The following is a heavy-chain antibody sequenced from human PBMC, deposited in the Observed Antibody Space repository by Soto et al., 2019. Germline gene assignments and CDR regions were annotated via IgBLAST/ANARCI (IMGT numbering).Heavy chain of an antibody. J-gene: IGHJ5*02. CDR1: GLSLSTSGVG. V-gene: IGHV2-5*01. CDR3: AHTGYGSGSFPPRFDP. CDR2: IYWNDDK. Sequence: QITLKESGPTLVKPTQTITLTCTFSGLSLSTSGVGVGWIRQPPGKALEWLALIYWNDDKRYSPSLKSRLTITKDTSKNQVVLTMTNMDPVDTATYYCAHTGYGSGSFPPRFDPWGQGTLVTVSS. D-gene: IGHD3-10*01.